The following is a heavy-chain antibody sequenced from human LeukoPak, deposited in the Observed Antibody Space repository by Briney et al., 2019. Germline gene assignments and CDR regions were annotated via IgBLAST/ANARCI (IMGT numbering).Heavy chain of an antibody. V-gene: IGHV4-39*07. D-gene: IGHD5-18*01. CDR2: IYYSGST. CDR3: ARIQQPRSYYYYYYGMDV. CDR1: GGSISSSSYY. J-gene: IGHJ6*04. Sequence: TSETLSLTCTVSGGSISSSSYYWGWIRQPPGKGLEWIGSIYYSGSTYYNPSLKSRVTISVDTSKNQFSLKLSSVTAADTAVYYCARIQQPRSYYYYYYGMDVWGKGTTVTVSS.